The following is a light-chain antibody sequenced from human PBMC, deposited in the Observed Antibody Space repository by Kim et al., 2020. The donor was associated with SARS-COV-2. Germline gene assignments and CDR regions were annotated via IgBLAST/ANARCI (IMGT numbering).Light chain of an antibody. CDR1: ENMGSN. V-gene: IGKV3-15*01. J-gene: IGKJ5*01. CDR2: EAS. CDR3: QQYDNWPPIS. Sequence: VMTQSPATLSVSLGERATLSRRASENMGSNLAWYRRRPGQAPRLLIFEASMRATGVPARFSGSGSGTDFTLVITSLQSEDFAVYYCQQYDNWPPISFGQGTRLEIK.